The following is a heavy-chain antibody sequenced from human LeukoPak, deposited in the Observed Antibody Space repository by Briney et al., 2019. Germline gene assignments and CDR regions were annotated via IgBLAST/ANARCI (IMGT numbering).Heavy chain of an antibody. CDR1: GFTFSGSA. Sequence: GGSLRLSCAASGFTFSGSAMHWVRQASGKGLEWVGRIRSKANSYATAYAASVKGRFTISRDDSKNTAYLQMNSLKTEDTAVYYCTRQGRRLHIEVVNGEDDAFDIWGQGTMVTVSS. CDR2: IRSKANSYAT. CDR3: TRQGRRLHIEVVNGEDDAFDI. V-gene: IGHV3-73*01. D-gene: IGHD2-21*01. J-gene: IGHJ3*02.